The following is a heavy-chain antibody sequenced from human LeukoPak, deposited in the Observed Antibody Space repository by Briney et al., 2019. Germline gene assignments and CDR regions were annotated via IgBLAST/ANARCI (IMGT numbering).Heavy chain of an antibody. CDR1: GNSFGDYY. CDR2: IYTSGST. CDR3: TRDTGTTGEVKFDP. V-gene: IGHV4-4*07. J-gene: IGHJ5*02. Sequence: PSETLSLTCTVSGNSFGDYYWSWIRQPAGKGLEWIGRIYTSGSTTYNPSLKSRVTMSVDTSKRQFSLNVMSVTAADTAVYYCTRDTGTTGEVKFDPWGQGTLVTVSS. D-gene: IGHD4-17*01.